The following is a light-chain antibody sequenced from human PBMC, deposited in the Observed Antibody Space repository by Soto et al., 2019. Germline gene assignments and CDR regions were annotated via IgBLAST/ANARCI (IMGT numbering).Light chain of an antibody. V-gene: IGLV1-44*01. CDR3: AAWDDSLNGVV. CDR1: SSNIGSNT. CDR2: SNN. Sequence: QSVLTQPPSASGAPGQRVTISCSGSSSNIGSNTVNWYQQLPGTAPKLLIYSNNQRPSGVPDRFSGSKSGTSASLAISGLQYGDEADYYCAAWDDSLNGVVFGGGTELTVL. J-gene: IGLJ2*01.